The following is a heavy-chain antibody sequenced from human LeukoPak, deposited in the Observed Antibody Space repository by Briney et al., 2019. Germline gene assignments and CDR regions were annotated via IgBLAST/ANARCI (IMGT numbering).Heavy chain of an antibody. CDR3: ARSPMIVAGGAFDI. J-gene: IGHJ3*02. Sequence: LSLTCTVSGGSISSGGYYWSWIRQHPGKGLEWIGYIYYSGSTYYNPSLKSRVTISVDTSKNQFSLKLSSVTAADTAVYYCARSPMIVAGGAFDIWGQGTMVTVSS. CDR1: GGSISSGGYY. CDR2: IYYSGST. D-gene: IGHD3-22*01. V-gene: IGHV4-31*03.